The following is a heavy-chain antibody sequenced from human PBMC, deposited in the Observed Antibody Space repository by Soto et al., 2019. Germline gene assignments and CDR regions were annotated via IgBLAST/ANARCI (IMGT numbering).Heavy chain of an antibody. D-gene: IGHD3-22*01. CDR2: ISGSGGSA. Sequence: GGSLRLSCAASGFTFSSYAMSWVRQAPGKGLEWVSGISGSGGSAYYADSVKGRFSISRDDSKSTLYLHMDILRAEDTAIYYCAKGGNSGYDFADFDYWGQGTLVTAPQ. V-gene: IGHV3-23*01. J-gene: IGHJ4*02. CDR3: AKGGNSGYDFADFDY. CDR1: GFTFSSYA.